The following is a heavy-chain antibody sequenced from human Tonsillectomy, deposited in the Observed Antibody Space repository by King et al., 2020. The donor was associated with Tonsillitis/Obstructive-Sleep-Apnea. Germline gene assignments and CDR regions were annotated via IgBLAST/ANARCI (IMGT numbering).Heavy chain of an antibody. CDR3: ASASRTTGTIPYYYYMDV. CDR2: IIPILGIA. Sequence: QLVQSGAEVKKPGSSVKVSCKASGGTFSSFAIRWVRQAPGQGLEWMGRIIPILGIANYAQKFQGRVTITADKSTSTAYMELNSLRSEDTAVYYCASASRTTGTIPYYYYMDVWGKGTTVTVSS. J-gene: IGHJ6*03. CDR1: GGTFSSFA. D-gene: IGHD1-1*01. V-gene: IGHV1-69*04.